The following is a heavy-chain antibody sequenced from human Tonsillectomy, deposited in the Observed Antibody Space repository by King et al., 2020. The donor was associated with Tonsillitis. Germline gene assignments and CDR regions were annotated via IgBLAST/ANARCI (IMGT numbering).Heavy chain of an antibody. D-gene: IGHD2-2*01. CDR1: GYSFTSYW. V-gene: IGHV5-51*01. Sequence: QLVQSGAEVKKPGESLKISCKGSGYSFTSYWIGWVRQMPGKGLEWMGIIYPGDSDTRYSPSFQGQVTFSADKSISTAYLQLSSLKASDTAMYYCARPAGYCSSTSAGCYFEYWGQGTLVTVSS. J-gene: IGHJ4*02. CDR2: IYPGDSDT. CDR3: ARPAGYCSSTSAGCYFEY.